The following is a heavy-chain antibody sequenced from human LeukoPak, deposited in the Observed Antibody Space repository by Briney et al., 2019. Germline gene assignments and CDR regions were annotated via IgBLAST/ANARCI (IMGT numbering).Heavy chain of an antibody. CDR2: IYHSGST. Sequence: SETLSLTCAVSGYSISSGYYWGWIRQPPGKGLEWIGSIYHSGSTYYNPSLKSRVTISVDTSKNQFSLKLSSVTAVDTAVYYCARMYYYDSSGYYFGWSDAFDIWGQGTMVTVSS. CDR3: ARMYYYDSSGYYFGWSDAFDI. J-gene: IGHJ3*02. CDR1: GYSISSGYY. D-gene: IGHD3-22*01. V-gene: IGHV4-38-2*01.